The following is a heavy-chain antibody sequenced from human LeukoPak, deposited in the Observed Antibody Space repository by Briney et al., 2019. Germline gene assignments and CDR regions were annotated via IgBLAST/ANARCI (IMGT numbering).Heavy chain of an antibody. CDR1: GGSISSSHYY. CDR3: ATTRLLYTDYYWYFDL. CDR2: MHFSGST. V-gene: IGHV4-39*01. J-gene: IGHJ2*01. Sequence: PSETLSLTCTVSGGSISSSHYYWGWVLQPPGSGLEWIGNMHFSGSTYYNPSLKSRVTLSVDTSKNQFSLELNSVTAADTAVYFCATTRLLYTDYYWYFDLWGRGTLVTVSS. D-gene: IGHD3-9*01.